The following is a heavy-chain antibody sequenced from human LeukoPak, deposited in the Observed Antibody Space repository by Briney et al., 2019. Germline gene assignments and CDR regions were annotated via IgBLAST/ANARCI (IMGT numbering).Heavy chain of an antibody. CDR1: GFTVSSNY. CDR2: IYSGGST. V-gene: IGHV3-66*01. D-gene: IGHD2-2*01. Sequence: GGSLRLSCAASGFTVSSNYMSWVRQAPGKGLEWVSVIYSGGSTYYADSVKGRFTISRDNSKNTLYLQMNSLRAEDTAVYYCARVCSSTSCYAMRGDYWGQGTLVTVSS. J-gene: IGHJ4*02. CDR3: ARVCSSTSCYAMRGDY.